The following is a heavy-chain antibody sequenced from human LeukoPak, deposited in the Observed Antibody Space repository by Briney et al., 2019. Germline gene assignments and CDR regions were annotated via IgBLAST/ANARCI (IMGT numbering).Heavy chain of an antibody. CDR3: ARGGSYMPFDY. CDR2: ISYDGSDK. Sequence: GGSLRLSCAASGFTFSSYGMHWVRQAPGRGLEWVATISYDGSDKYYTDSVKGRFTISRDNSKNTLYLQMNSLRAEDTAVYYCARGGSYMPFDYWGQGTLVTVSS. V-gene: IGHV3-30*03. D-gene: IGHD1-26*01. CDR1: GFTFSSYG. J-gene: IGHJ4*02.